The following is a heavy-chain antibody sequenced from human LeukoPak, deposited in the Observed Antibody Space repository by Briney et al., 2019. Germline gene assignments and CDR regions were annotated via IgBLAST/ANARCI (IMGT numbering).Heavy chain of an antibody. V-gene: IGHV1-8*01. Sequence: ASVKVSCKASGYTFTSYDINWVRQATGQGLEWMGWMNPNGGNTGYAQKFQGRVTMTRNTSISTAYMELSRLRSDDTAVYYCAGTIVGATHLAPFDYWGQGTLVTVSS. D-gene: IGHD1-26*01. J-gene: IGHJ4*02. CDR3: AGTIVGATHLAPFDY. CDR2: MNPNGGNT. CDR1: GYTFTSYD.